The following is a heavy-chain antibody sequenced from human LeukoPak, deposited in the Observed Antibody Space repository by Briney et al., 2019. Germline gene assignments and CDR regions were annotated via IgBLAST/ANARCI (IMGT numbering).Heavy chain of an antibody. D-gene: IGHD3-22*01. CDR2: IYYSGST. V-gene: IGHV4-59*05. J-gene: IGHJ4*02. CDR1: GGSISSYY. Sequence: SETLSLTCIVSGGSISSYYWSWIRQPPGKGLEWIGSIYYSGSTYHNPSLKSRVTISVDTSKNQFSLKLSSVTAADTAVYFCARVSSGYYLDWGRGTLVTVSS. CDR3: ARVSSGYYLD.